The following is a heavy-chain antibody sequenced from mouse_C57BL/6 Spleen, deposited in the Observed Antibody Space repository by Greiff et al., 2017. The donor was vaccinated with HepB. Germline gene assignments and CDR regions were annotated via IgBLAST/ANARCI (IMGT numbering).Heavy chain of an antibody. D-gene: IGHD1-1*01. Sequence: QVQLKQSGAELVRPGTSVKVSCKASGYAFTNYLIEWVKQRPGQGLEWIGVINPGSGGTNYNEKFKGKATLTADKSSSTAYMQLSSLTSEDSAVYFCARSDYGSSYAFAYWGQGTLVTVSA. CDR2: INPGSGGT. J-gene: IGHJ3*01. CDR3: ARSDYGSSYAFAY. V-gene: IGHV1-54*01. CDR1: GYAFTNYL.